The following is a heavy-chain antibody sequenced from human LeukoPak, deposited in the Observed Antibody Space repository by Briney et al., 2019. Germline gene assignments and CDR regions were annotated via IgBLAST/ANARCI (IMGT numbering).Heavy chain of an antibody. CDR1: GYTFTGYY. D-gene: IGHD2-2*01. J-gene: IGHJ4*02. Sequence: GASVKVSCKASGYTFTGYYMHWVRQAPGQGLGGMGWINPNSGGTNYAQKFQGRVTMTRDTSISTAYMELSRLRSDDTAVYYCARDLVGRVPAAITRSMGYWGQGTLVTVSS. V-gene: IGHV1-2*02. CDR2: INPNSGGT. CDR3: ARDLVGRVPAAITRSMGY.